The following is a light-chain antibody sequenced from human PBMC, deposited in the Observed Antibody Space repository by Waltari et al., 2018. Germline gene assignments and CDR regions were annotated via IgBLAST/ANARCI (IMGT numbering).Light chain of an antibody. V-gene: IGLV1-47*01. CDR3: LAWDDSLSGPV. J-gene: IGLJ3*02. CDR1: SSNIGSNY. CDR2: VNS. Sequence: QSVLTQPPSASGTAGQRVTISCSGSSSNIGSNYVYWYLQLPGSAPNLLIYVNSQRPSGVPDRFSGSKSGTSASLAISGLRSEDEADYYCLAWDDSLSGPVFGGGTKLTVL.